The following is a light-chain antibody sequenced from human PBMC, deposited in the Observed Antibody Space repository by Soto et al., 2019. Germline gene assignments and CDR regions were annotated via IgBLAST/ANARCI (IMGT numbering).Light chain of an antibody. J-gene: IGKJ1*01. CDR3: QQYKNGWT. V-gene: IGKV3-15*01. CDR2: GAS. CDR1: QSVSSN. Sequence: EIVMTQSPATLSVSTGERATLSCRASQSVSSNLAWYQQKPGQAPRLLIYGASTRATGIPAKFSGGGSGTEFTLTISSLQSEDFAIYYCQQYKNGWTFGQGTKVDIK.